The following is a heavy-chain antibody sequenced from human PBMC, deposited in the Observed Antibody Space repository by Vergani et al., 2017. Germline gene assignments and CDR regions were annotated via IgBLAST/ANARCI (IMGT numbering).Heavy chain of an antibody. J-gene: IGHJ6*02. Sequence: VQLVQSGAEVKKPGATMKISCKVSGYTFTDHYIHWVKQAPGKGLEWMGLVDPEDGETIYAEKFKGRVTIAADTSTDTAHLELSSLRSEDTAVYYCATPQTVTTGGMEVWGQGTTVIVSS. CDR2: VDPEDGET. CDR3: ATPQTVTTGGMEV. D-gene: IGHD4-17*01. V-gene: IGHV1-69-2*01. CDR1: GYTFTDHY.